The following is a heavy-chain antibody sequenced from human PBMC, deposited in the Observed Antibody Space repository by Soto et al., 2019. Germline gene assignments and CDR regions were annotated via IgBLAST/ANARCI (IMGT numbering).Heavy chain of an antibody. CDR3: ARGSSIAGLYYGMDV. CDR2: NYYSGIT. Sequence: QVQLQESGPGLVKPSQTLSLTCTVSGGSISSGGYYWTWIRQHPGEGLEWIGYNYYSGITYYNPSLKSRVGISLDTSKNQFSLKLSSVTAADTAVYYCARGSSIAGLYYGMDVWGQGTTVTVSS. V-gene: IGHV4-31*03. D-gene: IGHD6-6*01. CDR1: GGSISSGGYY. J-gene: IGHJ6*02.